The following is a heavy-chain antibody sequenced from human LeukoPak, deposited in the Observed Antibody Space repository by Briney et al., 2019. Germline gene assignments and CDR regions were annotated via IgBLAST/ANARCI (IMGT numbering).Heavy chain of an antibody. CDR1: GYTFTTHG. J-gene: IGHJ2*01. Sequence: ASVKVSCKASGYTFTTHGIAWVRQAPGQGLEWMGWISAHNGNTNYAQSLQGRVTMTTDTSTNTASMELRSLRSDDTAVYYCARDGYFDLWGRGTLVTVSS. V-gene: IGHV1-18*01. CDR3: ARDGYFDL. CDR2: ISAHNGNT.